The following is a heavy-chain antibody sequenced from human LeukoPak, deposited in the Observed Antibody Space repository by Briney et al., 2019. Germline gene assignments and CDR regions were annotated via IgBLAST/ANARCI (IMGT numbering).Heavy chain of an antibody. CDR3: ARAERGYDILTGYSKYYFDY. CDR2: ISAYNGNT. Sequence: ASVKVSCKASGYTFTSYGISWVRQAPGQGLEWMGWISAYNGNTNYAQKLQGRVTMTTDTSTSTAYMELRSLRSDDTAVYYCARAERGYDILTGYSKYYFDYWGRGTLVIVSS. V-gene: IGHV1-18*01. CDR1: GYTFTSYG. J-gene: IGHJ4*02. D-gene: IGHD3-9*01.